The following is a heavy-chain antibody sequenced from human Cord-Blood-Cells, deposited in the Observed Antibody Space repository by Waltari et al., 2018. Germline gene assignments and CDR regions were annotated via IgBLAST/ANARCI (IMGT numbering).Heavy chain of an antibody. CDR1: GYTFTGYY. D-gene: IGHD7-27*01. V-gene: IGHV1-2*02. J-gene: IGHJ4*02. Sequence: QVQLVQSGAEVKKPGASVKVSCKASGYTFTGYYMHWVRQAPGQGLEWMGWNNPNSGGTNYAQEFQGRVTMTRDTSISTGYMELSRLRSDDTAVYYCARDRTGVFDYWGQGTLVTVSS. CDR2: NNPNSGGT. CDR3: ARDRTGVFDY.